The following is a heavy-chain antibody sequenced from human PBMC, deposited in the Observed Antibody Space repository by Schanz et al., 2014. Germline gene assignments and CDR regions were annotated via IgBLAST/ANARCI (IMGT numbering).Heavy chain of an antibody. CDR2: ISGSGGST. CDR1: GFTFSSYA. J-gene: IGHJ4*02. V-gene: IGHV3-23*04. Sequence: EADLVESGGGLIQRGESLRLSCAASGFTFSSYAMSWVRQAPGKGLEWVSAISGSGGSTYYADSVKGRFTISRDNSKNTLYLQMNSLRTEDTAVYYCASPSGYSDYGTYFDYWGQGTLVTVSS. D-gene: IGHD5-12*01. CDR3: ASPSGYSDYGTYFDY.